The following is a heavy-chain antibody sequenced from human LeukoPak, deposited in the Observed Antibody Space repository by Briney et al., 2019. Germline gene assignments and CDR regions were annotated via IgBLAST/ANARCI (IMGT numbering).Heavy chain of an antibody. CDR1: GFTFSSYG. J-gene: IGHJ4*02. CDR3: AKDQALAGIQLWLRTFDH. CDR2: IRYDGSNK. D-gene: IGHD5-18*01. Sequence: GGSLRLSCAASGFTFSSYGLHWVRQAPGKGLEWVAFIRYDGSNKYYADSVRGRFTISRDNSKNTLYLRMNSLRVEDTAVYYCAKDQALAGIQLWLRTFDHWGQGTLVTVSS. V-gene: IGHV3-30*02.